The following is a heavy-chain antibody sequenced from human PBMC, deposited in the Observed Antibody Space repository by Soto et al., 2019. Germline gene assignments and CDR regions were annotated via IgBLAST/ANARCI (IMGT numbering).Heavy chain of an antibody. CDR1: GFTFSSYA. V-gene: IGHV3-23*01. CDR2: ISGSGGST. Sequence: GGSLRLSCAASGFTFSSYAMSWVRQAPGKGLEWVSAISGSGGSTYYADSVKGRFTISRDNSKNTLYLQMNSLRAEDTAVYYCAKDSDVLMVYATRWFDPWGQGTLVTVSS. D-gene: IGHD2-8*01. CDR3: AKDSDVLMVYATRWFDP. J-gene: IGHJ5*02.